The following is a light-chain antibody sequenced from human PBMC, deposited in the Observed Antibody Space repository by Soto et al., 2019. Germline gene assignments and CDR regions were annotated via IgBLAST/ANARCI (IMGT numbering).Light chain of an antibody. V-gene: IGKV3-15*01. Sequence: EIVMTQSPATLSVSPGERVTLSCRASQSVSSDLAWYQQKPGQAPRLLLYGASTRATDIPAKFSGSGSGTEFSLTISSLRSEDFALYYCQQYNSWPLTFGGGTKVEIK. CDR3: QQYNSWPLT. CDR1: QSVSSD. CDR2: GAS. J-gene: IGKJ4*01.